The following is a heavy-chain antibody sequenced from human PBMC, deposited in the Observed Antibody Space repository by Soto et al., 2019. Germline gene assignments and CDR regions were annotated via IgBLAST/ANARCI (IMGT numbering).Heavy chain of an antibody. CDR1: GGSISSGGYY. CDR2: IYYSGST. CDR3: ARDHVASIVVVPAATYGMAV. V-gene: IGHV4-31*02. J-gene: IGHJ6*02. D-gene: IGHD2-2*01. Sequence: PSETLSLTCTVSGGSISSGGYYWSWIRQHPVKGLEWIGYIYYSGSTYYNPSLKSRVTISVDTSKNQFSLKLSSVTAADTAVYYCARDHVASIVVVPAATYGMAVWGQGTTVTVSS.